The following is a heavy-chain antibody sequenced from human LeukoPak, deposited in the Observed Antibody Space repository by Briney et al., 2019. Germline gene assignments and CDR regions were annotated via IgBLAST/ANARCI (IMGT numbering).Heavy chain of an antibody. V-gene: IGHV3-21*01. CDR3: ASMKVATKYYFDY. CDR1: GFTFSSYS. Sequence: GGSLRLSCAASGFTFSSYSMSWVRQAPGKGLEWVSSISISSSYIYYADSVKGRFTISRDNAKNSLYLQMNSLRAEDTAVYYCASMKVATKYYFDYWGQGTLVSVSS. CDR2: ISISSSYI. D-gene: IGHD5-12*01. J-gene: IGHJ4*02.